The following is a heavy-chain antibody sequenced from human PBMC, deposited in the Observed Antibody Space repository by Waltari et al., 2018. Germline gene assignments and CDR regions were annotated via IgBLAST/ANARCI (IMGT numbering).Heavy chain of an antibody. J-gene: IGHJ3*02. CDR2: INHSGST. D-gene: IGHD3-16*01. CDR3: ARVENYDYVWDAYWGAFDI. Sequence: QVQLQQWGAGLLKPSETLSLTCAVYGGSFSGYYWSWIRQPPGKGLEWIGEINHSGSTNYNPALKSRVTISVDTSKNQFSLKLSSVTAADTAVYYCARVENYDYVWDAYWGAFDIWGQGTMVTVSS. CDR1: GGSFSGYY. V-gene: IGHV4-34*01.